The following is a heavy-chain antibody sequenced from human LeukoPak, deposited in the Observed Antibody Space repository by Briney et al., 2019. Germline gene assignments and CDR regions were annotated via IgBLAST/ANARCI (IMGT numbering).Heavy chain of an antibody. CDR1: GFTFSSYG. V-gene: IGHV3-23*01. CDR3: ARAEDRNYYDSSGADY. Sequence: GGSLRLSCAASGFTFSSYGMSWVRQAPGKGLEWVSAISGSGGSTYYADSVKGRFTISRDNSKNTLYLQMNSLRAEDTAVYYCARAEDRNYYDSSGADYWGQGTLVTVSS. D-gene: IGHD3-22*01. J-gene: IGHJ4*02. CDR2: ISGSGGST.